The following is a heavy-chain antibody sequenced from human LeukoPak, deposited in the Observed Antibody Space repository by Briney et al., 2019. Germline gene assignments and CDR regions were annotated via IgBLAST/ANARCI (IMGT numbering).Heavy chain of an antibody. J-gene: IGHJ4*02. CDR2: IHSDGTTT. CDR1: GFTFSNYW. CDR3: ARDSSLPDY. Sequence: QPGGSLRLSCAASGFTFSNYWMHWARQAPGKGLVWVSYIHSDGTTTNYADSVRGRFTISRDNAKNTLYLQMNSLRAEDTAVYYCARDSSLPDYWGQGTLVTVSS. D-gene: IGHD1-14*01. V-gene: IGHV3-74*01.